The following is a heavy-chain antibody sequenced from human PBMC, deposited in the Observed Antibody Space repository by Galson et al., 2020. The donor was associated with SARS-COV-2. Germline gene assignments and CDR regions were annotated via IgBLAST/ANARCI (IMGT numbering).Heavy chain of an antibody. Sequence: ASVTVSCKASGYTFTSYYMHWVRQAPGQGLEWMGIINPSGGSTSYAQKFQGRVTMTRDTSTSTVYMELRSLRSEDTAVYYCARVGLGDYAPYYYYGMDVWGQGTTVTVSS. V-gene: IGHV1-46*01. CDR2: INPSGGST. J-gene: IGHJ6*02. D-gene: IGHD4-17*01. CDR1: GYTFTSYY. CDR3: ARVGLGDYAPYYYYGMDV.